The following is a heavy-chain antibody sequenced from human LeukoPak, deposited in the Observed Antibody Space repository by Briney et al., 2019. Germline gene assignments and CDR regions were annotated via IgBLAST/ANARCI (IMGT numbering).Heavy chain of an antibody. J-gene: IGHJ6*02. CDR2: ISGSGGST. D-gene: IGHD2-15*01. CDR1: GFTFSSYA. V-gene: IGHV3-23*01. Sequence: GGSLRLSCAASGFTFSSYAMSWVRQAPGKGLEWVSAISGSGGSTYYADPVKGRFTICRDNSKNTLYLQMNSLRAEDTAVYYCAKRYCSGGSCAFYYYYGMDVWGQGTTVTVSS. CDR3: AKRYCSGGSCAFYYYYGMDV.